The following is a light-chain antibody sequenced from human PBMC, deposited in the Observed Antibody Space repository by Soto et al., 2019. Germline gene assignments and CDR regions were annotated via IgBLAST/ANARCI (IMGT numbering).Light chain of an antibody. CDR2: QDS. V-gene: IGLV3-1*01. CDR1: KLGDKY. Sequence: YELTQPPSVSVSPGQTASITCSGDKLGDKYACWYQQKPGQSPVLVIYQDSKRPSGIPERFSGSNSGNTATLTISGTQAMDEADSYCQAWDSNVVFGGGTKLTVL. J-gene: IGLJ2*01. CDR3: QAWDSNVV.